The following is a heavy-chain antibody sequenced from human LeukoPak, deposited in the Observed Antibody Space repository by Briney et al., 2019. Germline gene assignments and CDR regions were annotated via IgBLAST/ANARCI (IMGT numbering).Heavy chain of an antibody. CDR1: GFTFSSYA. CDR3: ARAPRTAANFDY. CDR2: ISYDGSNK. D-gene: IGHD6-13*01. J-gene: IGHJ4*02. Sequence: GGSLRLSCAASGFTFSSYAMCWGRQAPGKGLEGVAVISYDGSNKYYADSVKGRFTISKDNSKNTLYLQMNSLRAEDTAVYYCARAPRTAANFDYWGQGTLVTVSS. V-gene: IGHV3-30-3*01.